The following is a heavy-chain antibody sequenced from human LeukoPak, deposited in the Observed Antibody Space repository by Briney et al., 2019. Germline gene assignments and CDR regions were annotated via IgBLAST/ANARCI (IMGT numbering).Heavy chain of an antibody. Sequence: PSETLSLTCAVSGGSISSSNWWSWVRQPPGKGLEWIGEIYHSGSTNYNPSLKSRVTISVDTSKNQFSLKLSSVTAADTAVYYCARSSMIVVVIRRRGAFDIWGQGTMVTVSS. D-gene: IGHD3-22*01. J-gene: IGHJ3*02. V-gene: IGHV4-4*02. CDR1: GGSISSSNW. CDR3: ARSSMIVVVIRRRGAFDI. CDR2: IYHSGST.